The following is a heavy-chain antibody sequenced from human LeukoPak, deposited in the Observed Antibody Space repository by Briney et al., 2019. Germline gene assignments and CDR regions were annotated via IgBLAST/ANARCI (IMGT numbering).Heavy chain of an antibody. CDR1: GGSFSGYY. Sequence: SETLSLTCAVYGGSFSGYYWSWIRQPPGKGLEWIGEINHSGSTNYNPSLKSRVTISVDTSKNQFSLKLSSVTAADTAVYYCARGRYSSGWYDYYFDYWGQGTLVTASS. CDR3: ARGRYSSGWYDYYFDY. CDR2: INHSGST. D-gene: IGHD6-19*01. V-gene: IGHV4-34*01. J-gene: IGHJ4*02.